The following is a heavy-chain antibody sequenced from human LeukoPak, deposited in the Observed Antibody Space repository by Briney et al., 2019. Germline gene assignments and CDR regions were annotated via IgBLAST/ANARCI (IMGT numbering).Heavy chain of an antibody. D-gene: IGHD3-22*01. CDR2: ISWNSGSI. Sequence: GGSLRLSCAASGFTFDDYAMHWVRQAPGKGLEWVSGISWNSGSIGYADSVKGRFTISRDNAKNSLYLQMNSLRAEDMALYYCAKDLDGGGAIYDSSGFDYWGQGTLDTVSS. J-gene: IGHJ4*02. CDR1: GFTFDDYA. CDR3: AKDLDGGGAIYDSSGFDY. V-gene: IGHV3-9*03.